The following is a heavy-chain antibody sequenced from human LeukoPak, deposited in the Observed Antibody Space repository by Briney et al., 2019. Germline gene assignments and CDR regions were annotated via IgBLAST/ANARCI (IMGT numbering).Heavy chain of an antibody. CDR1: GGTFSSYA. J-gene: IGHJ6*02. V-gene: IGHV1-69*13. D-gene: IGHD6-6*01. Sequence: SVTVSCKASGGTFSSYAISWVRQAPGQGLEWMGGIIPIFGTANYAQKFQGRVTITADESTGTAYMELSSLRSEGTAVYYCARPAGASSSYYYYYGMDVWGQGTTVTVSS. CDR3: ARPAGASSSYYYYYGMDV. CDR2: IIPIFGTA.